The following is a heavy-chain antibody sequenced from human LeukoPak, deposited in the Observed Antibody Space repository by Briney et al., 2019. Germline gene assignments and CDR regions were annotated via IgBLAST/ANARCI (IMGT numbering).Heavy chain of an antibody. CDR2: ISYDGNAK. J-gene: IGHJ5*02. D-gene: IGHD5-18*01. CDR1: GFTFRGYG. CDR3: ARDRHSYGFTFAP. Sequence: GGSLRLSCEASGFTFRGYGMHWVRQSPGKGLEWVAVISYDGNAKAFADSVKGRFIISRDNPKSTLFLQMNSLRPEDAAMYYCARDRHSYGFTFAPWGQGTPVTVSS. V-gene: IGHV3-30*03.